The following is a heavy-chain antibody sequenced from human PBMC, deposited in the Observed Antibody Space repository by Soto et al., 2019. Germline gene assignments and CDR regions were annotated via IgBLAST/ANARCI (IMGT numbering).Heavy chain of an antibody. V-gene: IGHV4-39*01. J-gene: IGHJ6*02. CDR2: IYYSGST. D-gene: IGHD4-17*01. CDR1: GGSISSSSYY. CDR3: ARRVGDYVHYYYGMDV. Sequence: SETLSLTCTVSGGSISSSSYYWGWIRQPPGKGLEWIGSIYYSGSTYYNPSLKSRVTISVDTSKNQFSLKLSSVTAADTAVYYCARRVGDYVHYYYGMDVGGQGTTVTVPS.